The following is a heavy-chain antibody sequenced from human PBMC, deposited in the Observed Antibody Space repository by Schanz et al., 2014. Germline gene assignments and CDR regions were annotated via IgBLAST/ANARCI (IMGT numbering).Heavy chain of an antibody. V-gene: IGHV4-39*07. CDR3: ARSEPLPTDDNTAYFLDY. Sequence: QLQLQESGPGLVIPSETLSLTCTVSGGSISSSTYYWGWIRQPPGKGPEWIGTIDDTGSTYYTPSRKSRVTISVNTSKKQFSLNLSSVPAADTAVYYCARSEPLPTDDNTAYFLDYWGQGTLVTVSS. CDR2: IDDTGST. D-gene: IGHD3-22*01. J-gene: IGHJ4*02. CDR1: GGSISSSTYY.